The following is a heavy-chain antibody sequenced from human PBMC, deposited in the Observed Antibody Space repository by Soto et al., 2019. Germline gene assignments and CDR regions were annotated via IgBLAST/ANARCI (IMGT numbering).Heavy chain of an antibody. CDR2: IFYSGTT. J-gene: IGHJ4*02. V-gene: IGHV4-39*01. Sequence: SETLSLTCTVSGGSISSSSYYWGWIRQPPGKGLEWIESIFYSGTTYYNPSLKSRVTISADTSKNQFSLKLISATAADTAVYYCARRPQNRPFDYWGQGILVT. CDR1: GGSISSSSYY. CDR3: ARRPQNRPFDY.